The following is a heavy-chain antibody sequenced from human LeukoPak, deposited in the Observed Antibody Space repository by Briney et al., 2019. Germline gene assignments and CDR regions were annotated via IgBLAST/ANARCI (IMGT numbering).Heavy chain of an antibody. V-gene: IGHV1-18*01. J-gene: IGHJ4*02. CDR2: ISPYSGST. CDR1: DYTFTTYG. Sequence: ASVKVSCKASDYTFTTYGISWVRQAPGQGLEWMGWISPYSGSTFYAQKLQGRLTMTTDTSTSTAYMELRSLRSDDTAVYYCARFFTADNVVDYWGQGTLATVSS. CDR3: ARFFTADNVVDY. D-gene: IGHD1-1*01.